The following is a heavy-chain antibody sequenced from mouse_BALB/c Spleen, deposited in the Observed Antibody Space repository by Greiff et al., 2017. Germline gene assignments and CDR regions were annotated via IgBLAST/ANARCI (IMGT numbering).Heavy chain of an antibody. CDR1: GFTFSNYW. CDR3: TDGAFAY. CDR2: IRLKSNNYAT. Sequence: DVQLQESGGGLVQPGGSMKLSCVASGFTFSNYWMNWVRQSPEKGLEWVAEIRLKSNNYATHYAESVKGRFTISRDDSKSSVYLQMNNLRAEDTGIYYCTDGAFAYWGQGTLVTVSA. V-gene: IGHV6-6*02. D-gene: IGHD2-3*01. J-gene: IGHJ3*01.